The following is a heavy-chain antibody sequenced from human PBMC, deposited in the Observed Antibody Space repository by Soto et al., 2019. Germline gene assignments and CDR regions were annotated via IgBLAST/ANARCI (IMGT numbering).Heavy chain of an antibody. J-gene: IGHJ6*02. D-gene: IGHD3-3*01. CDR3: ARAGLGYDFWSGYETYGMDV. CDR1: GDTISTGGYT. CDR2: TYHSGNP. V-gene: IGHV4-30-2*01. Sequence: SETLSLTCDVSGDTISTGGYTWAWIRQPPGKALEWIGHTYHSGNPYYNPSLKSRVIISVDRSKNQFSLKVRSVTAADTAVYYCARAGLGYDFWSGYETYGMDVWGQGTTVTVSS.